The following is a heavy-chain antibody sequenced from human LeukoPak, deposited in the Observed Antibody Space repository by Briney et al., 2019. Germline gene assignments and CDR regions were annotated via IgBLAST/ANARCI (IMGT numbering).Heavy chain of an antibody. V-gene: IGHV3-15*07. CDR3: TQGSGFYYDY. CDR2: IKSKKDGGTT. D-gene: IGHD3-22*01. J-gene: IGHJ4*02. CDR1: GLTVSNVW. Sequence: GGSLRLSCAVSGLTVSNVWMNWVRQAPGKGLEWVGRIKSKKDGGTTEFAAPVRGRFTISRDDSQNTLYLQMNSLTSNDTAVYYCTQGSGFYYDYWGQGTLVTVSS.